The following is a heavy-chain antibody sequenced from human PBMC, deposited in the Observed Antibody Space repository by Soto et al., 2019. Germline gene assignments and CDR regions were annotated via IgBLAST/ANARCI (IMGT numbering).Heavy chain of an antibody. V-gene: IGHV1-46*01. D-gene: IGHD4-17*01. CDR2: INPSGGST. CDR3: ARPTDYGDYVFHY. Sequence: GASVKVSCKASGYTFTRYHMHWVRQAPGQGPEWMGIINPSGGSTNYAQKFQGRVTMTRDTSTRTVYMELSSLRFEDTAVYYCARPTDYGDYVFHYWGQGTLVTVSS. CDR1: GYTFTRYH. J-gene: IGHJ4*02.